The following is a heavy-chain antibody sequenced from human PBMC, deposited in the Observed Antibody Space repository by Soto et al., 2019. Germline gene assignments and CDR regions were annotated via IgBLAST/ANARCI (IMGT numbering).Heavy chain of an antibody. CDR2: IVPIFETL. CDR3: VVMGNVAVSNPRSFDY. D-gene: IGHD6-19*01. V-gene: IGHV1-69*18. Sequence: QVQLVQSGAEVKKPGSSVKVSCKASGATFSGYAINWVRQAPGQGLAWLGRIVPIFETLNYAERFQGRVAITADESTTTVYMELTNLTHEYTAVYYCVVMGNVAVSNPRSFDYWGQGTQVTVSS. J-gene: IGHJ4*02. CDR1: GATFSGYA.